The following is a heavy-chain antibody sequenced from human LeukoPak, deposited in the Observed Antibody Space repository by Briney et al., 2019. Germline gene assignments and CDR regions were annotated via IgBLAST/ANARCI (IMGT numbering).Heavy chain of an antibody. J-gene: IGHJ4*02. V-gene: IGHV3-23*01. CDR3: AKDYGLSSSSRNDY. D-gene: IGHD3-16*01. CDR1: GFTFSSYA. CDR2: ISGSGGST. Sequence: QPGGSLRLSCAASGFTFSSYAMSWVRQAPGKGLEWVSAISGSGGSTYYADSVKGQFTISRDNSKNTLYLQMNSLRAEDTAVYYCAKDYGLSSSSRNDYWGQGTLVTVSS.